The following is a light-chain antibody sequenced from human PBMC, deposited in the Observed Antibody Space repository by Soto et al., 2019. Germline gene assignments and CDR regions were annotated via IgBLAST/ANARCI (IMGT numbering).Light chain of an antibody. V-gene: IGLV2-14*01. CDR2: AVS. CDR3: SSYTSSSIVV. CDR1: SSDVGGYNY. Sequence: HSALTQPASVSGSPGQSITISCTGTSSDVGGYNYVSWYQHHPGKAPKLMIYAVSNRPSGVSNRFSGSKSDNTASLTISGLQAEDEADYYCSSYTSSSIVVFGGGTKLTVL. J-gene: IGLJ2*01.